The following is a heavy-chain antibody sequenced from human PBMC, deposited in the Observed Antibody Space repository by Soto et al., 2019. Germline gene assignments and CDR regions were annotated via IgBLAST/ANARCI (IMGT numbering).Heavy chain of an antibody. Sequence: LRLSCAASGFSFCRYAMRWVRQAPGKGLEWVASIPYDGGNRKYADSVKGRFTISRDNAKDMLYLHMSSLGPDDTSVYYCAREYLDYGPDVWGQGTSVTVSS. J-gene: IGHJ6*02. CDR3: AREYLDYGPDV. V-gene: IGHV3-30-3*01. CDR2: IPYDGGNR. CDR1: GFSFCRYA.